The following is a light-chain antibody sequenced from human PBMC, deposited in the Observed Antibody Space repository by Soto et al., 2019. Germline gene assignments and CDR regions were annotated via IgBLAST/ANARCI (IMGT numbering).Light chain of an antibody. CDR2: GAS. Sequence: EIVLTQSPGSLSFSPGERATLSCRASQSVSSYFAWYHQKPGQAPRLLISGASSRATGFPDRFSGSGSGTDFSLTISRLEPEDSAVYYCQQYSSPPRTFGQGTKVEIK. V-gene: IGKV3-20*01. CDR3: QQYSSPPRT. J-gene: IGKJ1*01. CDR1: QSVSSY.